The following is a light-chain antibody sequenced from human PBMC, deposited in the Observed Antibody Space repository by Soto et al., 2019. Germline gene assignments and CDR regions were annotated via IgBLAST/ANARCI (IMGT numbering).Light chain of an antibody. V-gene: IGKV1-6*01. CDR2: GAS. Sequence: IQMTQSPSSLSASVGDRVTITCRASQSISSFLTWYQHKPGKAPKLLIYGASSLQSGVPSRFAGSGSGTDFTLTISGLQPEDSASYFCLQDHNYFWTCGQGNKVDIK. CDR1: QSISSF. J-gene: IGKJ1*01. CDR3: LQDHNYFWT.